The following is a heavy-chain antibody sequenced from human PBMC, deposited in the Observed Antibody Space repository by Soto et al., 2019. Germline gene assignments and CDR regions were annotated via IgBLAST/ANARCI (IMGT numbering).Heavy chain of an antibody. CDR3: AKDRWIFGVVIIQIDY. V-gene: IGHV3-23*01. CDR2: ISGSGGST. D-gene: IGHD3-3*01. CDR1: GFTFSSYA. Sequence: GGSLRLSCAASGFTFSSYAMSWVRQAPGKGLEWVSAISGSGGSTYYADSVKGRFTISRDNSKNTLYLQMNSLRAEDTAVYYCAKDRWIFGVVIIQIDYWGQGTLVTVSS. J-gene: IGHJ4*02.